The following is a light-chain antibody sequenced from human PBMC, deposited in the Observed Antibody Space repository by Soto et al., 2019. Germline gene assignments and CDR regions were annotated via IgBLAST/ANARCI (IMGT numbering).Light chain of an antibody. V-gene: IGKV3-15*01. J-gene: IGKJ1*01. Sequence: EIVMTQSPATLSVSPGERVTLSCRARQSVGSNLAWYQQKPGQAPRLLIYGASTRATGIPARFSGSGSETEFTHTISSLQAEDSAVYSCQQYNNWPTWTFGQGTKVDIK. CDR3: QQYNNWPTWT. CDR2: GAS. CDR1: QSVGSN.